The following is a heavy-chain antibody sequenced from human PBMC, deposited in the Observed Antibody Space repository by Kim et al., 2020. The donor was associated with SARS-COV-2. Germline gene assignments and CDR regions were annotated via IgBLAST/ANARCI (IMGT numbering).Heavy chain of an antibody. CDR1: GFTFSSYA. J-gene: IGHJ4*02. D-gene: IGHD6-19*01. CDR3: AKEGPSSGWPETLFDY. CDR2: ISGSGGST. Sequence: GGSLRLSCAASGFTFSSYAMSWVRQAPGKGLEWVSAISGSGGSTYYADSVKGRFTISRDNSKNTLYLQMNSLRAEDTAVYYCAKEGPSSGWPETLFDYWGQGTLVTVSS. V-gene: IGHV3-23*01.